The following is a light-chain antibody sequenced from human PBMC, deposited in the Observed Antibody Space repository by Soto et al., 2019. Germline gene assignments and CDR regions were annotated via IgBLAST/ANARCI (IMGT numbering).Light chain of an antibody. V-gene: IGLV1-40*01. Sequence: QLVLTQPPSVSGAPGQRVTISCTGGSSNIGAGYDVHWYQQLPGTAPKLLIYGNSNRPSGVPDRFSGSKSGTSASLAITGLQAEDEAGYYFQSYDKSLSGYVLFGGGTKLTVL. CDR2: GNS. CDR3: QSYDKSLSGYVL. CDR1: SSNIGAGYD. J-gene: IGLJ2*01.